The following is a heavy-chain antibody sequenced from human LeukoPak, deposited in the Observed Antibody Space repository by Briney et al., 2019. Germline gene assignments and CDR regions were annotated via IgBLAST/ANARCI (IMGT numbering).Heavy chain of an antibody. J-gene: IGHJ4*02. CDR3: AKWGDYDVLTGYYVSDF. CDR2: ISGRSGST. V-gene: IGHV3-23*01. D-gene: IGHD3-9*01. CDR1: GFIFSNYA. Sequence: GASLRLSCAASGFIFSNYAMYWVRQAPAKGLEWVSAISGRSGSTYYADSVKGRFTISRDSSKNTLYLQMNSLRADDTAVYYCAKWGDYDVLTGYYVSDFWGQGTLATVSS.